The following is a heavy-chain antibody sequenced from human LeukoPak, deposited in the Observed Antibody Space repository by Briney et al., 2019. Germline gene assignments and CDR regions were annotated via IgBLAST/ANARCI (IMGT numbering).Heavy chain of an antibody. CDR3: ARSFYDILTGYYNGPFDY. Sequence: GRSLRLSCAASGFTFSSYGMHWVRQAPGKGLEWVAVIWYDGSNKYYADSVKGRFTISRDNSKNTLYLQMNSLRAEDTAVYYCARSFYDILTGYYNGPFDYWGQGTLVTVSS. D-gene: IGHD3-9*01. V-gene: IGHV3-33*01. J-gene: IGHJ4*02. CDR1: GFTFSSYG. CDR2: IWYDGSNK.